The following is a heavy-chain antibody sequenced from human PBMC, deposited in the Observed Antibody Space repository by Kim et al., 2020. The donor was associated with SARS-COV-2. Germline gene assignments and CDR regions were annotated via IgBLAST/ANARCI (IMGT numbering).Heavy chain of an antibody. Sequence: SETLSLTCTVSGGSISSSSYYWGWIRQPPGKGLEWIGSIYYSGSTYCNPSLKSRVTISVDTSKNQFSLKLSSVTAADTAVYYCASGGDYYDSSGHYFDYWGQGTLVTVSS. CDR1: GGSISSSSYY. V-gene: IGHV4-39*01. D-gene: IGHD3-22*01. CDR3: ASGGDYYDSSGHYFDY. CDR2: IYYSGST. J-gene: IGHJ4*02.